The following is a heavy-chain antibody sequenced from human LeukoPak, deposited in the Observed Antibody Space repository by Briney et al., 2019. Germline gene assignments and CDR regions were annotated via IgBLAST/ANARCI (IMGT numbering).Heavy chain of an antibody. CDR3: ARGGAMVRGVYNWFDP. CDR2: IKQDGSEK. CDR1: GFTFSSYW. V-gene: IGHV3-7*03. D-gene: IGHD3-10*01. Sequence: PGGSLRLSCAASGFTFSSYWMSWVRQAPGKGLEWVANIKQDGSEKYYVDSVKGRFTISRDNAKNSLYLQMNSLRAEDTAVYYCARGGAMVRGVYNWFDPWGQGTLVTVSS. J-gene: IGHJ5*02.